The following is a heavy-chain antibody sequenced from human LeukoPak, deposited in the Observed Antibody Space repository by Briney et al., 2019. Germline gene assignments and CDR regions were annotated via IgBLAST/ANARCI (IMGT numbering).Heavy chain of an antibody. CDR3: ARVSLAWFDP. J-gene: IGHJ5*02. Sequence: SETLSLTCTVSGGSISTYYWSWIRQPPGKGLEWIGYIYYSGSTNYNPSLKSRVTISVDTSKNQFSLKLSSVTAADTAVYYCARVSLAWFDPWGQGTLVTVSP. CDR2: IYYSGST. CDR1: GGSISTYY. V-gene: IGHV4-59*01.